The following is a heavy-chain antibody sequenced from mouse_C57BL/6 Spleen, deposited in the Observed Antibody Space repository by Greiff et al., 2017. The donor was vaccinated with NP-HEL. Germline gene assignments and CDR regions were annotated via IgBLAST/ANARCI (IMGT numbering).Heavy chain of an antibody. CDR3: ARGYGGYFDV. J-gene: IGHJ1*03. CDR1: GYAFSSSW. CDR2: IYPGDGAT. D-gene: IGHD2-14*01. Sequence: VKVVESGPELVKPGASVKISCKASGYAFSSSWMNWVKQRPGKGLEWIGRIYPGDGATNYNGKFKGKATLTADKSSSTAYMQLSSLTSEDSAVYFCARGYGGYFDVWGTGTTVTVSS. V-gene: IGHV1-82*01.